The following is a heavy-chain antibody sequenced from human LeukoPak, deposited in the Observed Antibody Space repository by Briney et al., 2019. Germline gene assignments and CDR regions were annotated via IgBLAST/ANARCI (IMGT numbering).Heavy chain of an antibody. D-gene: IGHD2-2*02. CDR2: ISWDGGST. CDR3: AKDAGEYCGSTSCYTLDY. J-gene: IGHJ4*02. CDR1: GFTFDDYT. V-gene: IGHV3-43*01. Sequence: GGSLRLSCAASGFTFDDYTMHWVRQAPGKGLEWVSLISWDGGSTYYADSVKGRFTISRDNSKNSLYLQMNSLRTEDTALYYCAKDAGEYCGSTSCYTLDYWGQGTLVTVSS.